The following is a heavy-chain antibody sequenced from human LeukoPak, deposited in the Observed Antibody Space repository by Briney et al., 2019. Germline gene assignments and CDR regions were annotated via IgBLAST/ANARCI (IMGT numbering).Heavy chain of an antibody. CDR3: AKDSDYYHSSGYYYAYFQH. D-gene: IGHD3-22*01. V-gene: IGHV3-48*02. CDR2: ISRGSSTI. J-gene: IGHJ1*01. CDR1: GFTFSTYS. Sequence: GGSLRLSCAVSGFTFSTYSMNWVRQAPGKGLEWVSHISRGSSTIYYADSVKGRLTISRDNAKNSLYLQMNSLRDEDTAVYYCAKDSDYYHSSGYYYAYFQHWGQGTLVTVSS.